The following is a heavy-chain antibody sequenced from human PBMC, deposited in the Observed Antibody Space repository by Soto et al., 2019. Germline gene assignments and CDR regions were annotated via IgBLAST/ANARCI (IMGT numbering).Heavy chain of an antibody. CDR1: GFTFSSYA. J-gene: IGHJ6*03. V-gene: IGHV3-23*01. D-gene: IGHD2-21*02. CDR2: ISGSGGST. CDR3: AKGGHLYYYYYYYMDV. Sequence: GGSLRLSCAASGFTFSSYAMSWVRQAPGKGLEWVSAISGSGGSTYYADSVKGRFTISRDNSKNTLYLQMNSLRAEDTAVYYCAKGGHLYYYYYYYMDVWGKGTTVTVSS.